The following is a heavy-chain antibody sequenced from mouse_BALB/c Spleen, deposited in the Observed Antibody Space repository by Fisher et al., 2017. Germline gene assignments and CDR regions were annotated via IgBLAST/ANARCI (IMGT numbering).Heavy chain of an antibody. CDR3: ARTTAYWYFDV. Sequence: KFKGKATITADTSSNTAYMQLSSLTSEDSAVYYCARTTAYWYFDVWGAGTTDTVSS. V-gene: IGHV14-2*02. D-gene: IGHD1-2*01. J-gene: IGHJ1*01.